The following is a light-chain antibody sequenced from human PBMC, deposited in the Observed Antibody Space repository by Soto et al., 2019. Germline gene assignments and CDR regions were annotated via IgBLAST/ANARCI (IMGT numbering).Light chain of an antibody. J-gene: IGKJ5*01. CDR2: GAS. Sequence: EIVLTQSPGTLSLSPGERATLSCRASQSVSSSYLAWYQQKPGQAPRLLIYGASSRATAIPDTFSGSGCGTDFTLTISRLEPEDFAVYYCQQYGSTPKPITFGQGTRLEIK. CDR3: QQYGSTPKPIT. V-gene: IGKV3-20*01. CDR1: QSVSSSY.